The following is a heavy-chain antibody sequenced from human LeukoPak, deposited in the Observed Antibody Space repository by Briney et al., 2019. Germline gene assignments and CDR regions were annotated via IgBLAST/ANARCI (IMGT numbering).Heavy chain of an antibody. V-gene: IGHV1-2*02. CDR1: GYSFSDSF. J-gene: IGHJ6*03. D-gene: IGHD5-24*01. CDR2: INPNSGGT. CDR3: ARDAVSRDGYNGAYYYYYYMDV. Sequence: ASVKVSCKASGYSFSDSFMHWVRQAPGQGLEWMGWINPNSGGTNYAQKFQGRVTMTRDTCTSTAYMELSRLTSDDTAVYYCARDAVSRDGYNGAYYYYYYMDVWGKGTTVTVSS.